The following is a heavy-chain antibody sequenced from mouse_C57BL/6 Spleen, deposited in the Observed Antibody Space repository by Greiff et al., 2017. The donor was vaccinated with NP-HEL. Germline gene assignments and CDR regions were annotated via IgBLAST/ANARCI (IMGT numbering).Heavy chain of an antibody. CDR2: IDPETGGT. J-gene: IGHJ2*01. CDR1: GYTFTDYE. D-gene: IGHD1-1*01. CDR3: TITTVVAGYFDY. V-gene: IGHV1-15*01. Sequence: QVQLQQSGAELVRPGASVTLSCKASGYTFTDYEMPWVKQTPVHGLEWIGAIDPETGGTAYNQKFKGKAILTADKSSSTAYMELRSLTSEDSAVYYCTITTVVAGYFDYWGLGTTLTVSS.